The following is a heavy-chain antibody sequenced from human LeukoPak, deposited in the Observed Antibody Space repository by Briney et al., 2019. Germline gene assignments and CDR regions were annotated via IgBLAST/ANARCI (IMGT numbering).Heavy chain of an antibody. Sequence: SETLSLTCTVSGGSISSYYWSWIRQPPGKGLEWIGYIYTSGSTNYNPSLKSRVTISVDTSKNQFSLKLSSVTAADTAVYYCARHQRWLQWATSREPFDYWGQGTLVTVSS. D-gene: IGHD5-24*01. CDR3: ARHQRWLQWATSREPFDY. CDR2: IYTSGST. J-gene: IGHJ4*02. V-gene: IGHV4-4*09. CDR1: GGSISSYY.